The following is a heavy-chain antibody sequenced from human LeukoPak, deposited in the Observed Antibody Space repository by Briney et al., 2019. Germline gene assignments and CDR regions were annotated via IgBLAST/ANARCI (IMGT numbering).Heavy chain of an antibody. J-gene: IGHJ4*02. V-gene: IGHV3-23*01. CDR3: AKDYPTIPVAGSPLFDY. Sequence: GGSLGLSCAASGFTFSSYAMSWVRQAPGKGLEWVSGITGSGDTSFYADSVKGRFTISRDNSRDMLYLQMSGLRDEDTAIYYCAKDYPTIPVAGSPLFDYWGQGSLVTVSS. CDR1: GFTFSSYA. D-gene: IGHD6-19*01. CDR2: ITGSGDTS.